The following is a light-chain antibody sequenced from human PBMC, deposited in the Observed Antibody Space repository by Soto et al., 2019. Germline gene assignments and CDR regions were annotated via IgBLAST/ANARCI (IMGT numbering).Light chain of an antibody. CDR2: DVT. CDR1: SSDVGGYNY. CDR3: SSYTSSNTVI. Sequence: QSALTQPASVSGSPEQSITISCTGTSSDVGGYNYVSWYQQHPGKAPKLMIYDVTNRPSGVSNRFSGSKSGNTASLTISWLQAEDEADYYCSSYTSSNTVIFGGGTQMTVL. V-gene: IGLV2-14*01. J-gene: IGLJ2*01.